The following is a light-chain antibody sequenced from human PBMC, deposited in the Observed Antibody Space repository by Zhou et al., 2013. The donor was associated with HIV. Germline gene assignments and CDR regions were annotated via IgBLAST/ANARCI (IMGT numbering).Light chain of an antibody. CDR2: AAS. CDR3: QKYNSAPFA. Sequence: DIQMTQSPSSLSVSVGDRVTITCRASQGISNYLAWYQQAPGQAPRLLIYAASTLQSGVPSRFSGSGSGTDFTLTTSSLHPEDVATYYCQKYNSAPFAFGPGTKVDIK. J-gene: IGKJ3*01. V-gene: IGKV1-27*01. CDR1: QGISNY.